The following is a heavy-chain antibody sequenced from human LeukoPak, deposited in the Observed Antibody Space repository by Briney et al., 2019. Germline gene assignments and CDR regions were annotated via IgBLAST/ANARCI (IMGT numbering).Heavy chain of an antibody. V-gene: IGHV3-64*01. Sequence: GGSLRLSCAASGFTFSTYVMQWVRQAPGKGLEYVSAITGDGGYTYYAYSVKGRYTISRDNSKKTLYLQMGSLRADDMAVYYCARVSTNDRRNAFDIWGHGKIVSVSS. CDR2: ITGDGGYT. CDR1: GFTFSTYV. J-gene: IGHJ3*02. D-gene: IGHD2-8*01. CDR3: ARVSTNDRRNAFDI.